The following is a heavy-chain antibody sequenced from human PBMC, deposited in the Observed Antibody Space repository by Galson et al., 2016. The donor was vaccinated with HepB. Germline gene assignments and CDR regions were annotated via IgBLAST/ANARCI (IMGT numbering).Heavy chain of an antibody. CDR1: GYTFTSHY. D-gene: IGHD3-10*01. CDR3: ARDRGELLWFGENDY. V-gene: IGHV1-46*01. Sequence: SVKVSCKASGYTFTSHYIHWVRQAPGQGLEWMGIINPNDDSTNYAQKFQGRVTMTGDTSTTTVYMELSSLRSEDTAVDYCARDRGELLWFGENDYWGQGTLVTVSS. CDR2: INPNDDST. J-gene: IGHJ4*02.